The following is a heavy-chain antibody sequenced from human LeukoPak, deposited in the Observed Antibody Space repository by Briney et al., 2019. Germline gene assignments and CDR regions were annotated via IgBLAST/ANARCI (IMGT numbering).Heavy chain of an antibody. CDR2: ISGSGGST. CDR3: AKGGGGYCTNGVCYVY. J-gene: IGHJ4*02. D-gene: IGHD2-8*01. Sequence: HPGGSLRLSCVASGFTFSSYAMSWVRQAPGKGLEWVSAISGSGGSTYYADSVKGRFTISRDNSKNTLYLQMNSLRAEDTAVYYCAKGGGGYCTNGVCYVYWGQGTLVTVSS. CDR1: GFTFSSYA. V-gene: IGHV3-23*01.